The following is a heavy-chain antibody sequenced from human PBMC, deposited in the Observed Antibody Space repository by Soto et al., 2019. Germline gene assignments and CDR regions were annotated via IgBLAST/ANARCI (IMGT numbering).Heavy chain of an antibody. J-gene: IGHJ3*02. V-gene: IGHV1-69*02. CDR3: ALGSWSAETFEI. D-gene: IGHD6-13*01. Sequence: QVQLVQSGAEVKKPGSSVKVSCKASGGTFNIYTIIWVRQAPGQGLEWMGRIIPLLAITNYAQRFQDRVTITADTSTSTAYMDLRSLTSEATAVYYCALGSWSAETFEIWGQGTLVTVSS. CDR1: GGTFNIYT. CDR2: IIPLLAIT.